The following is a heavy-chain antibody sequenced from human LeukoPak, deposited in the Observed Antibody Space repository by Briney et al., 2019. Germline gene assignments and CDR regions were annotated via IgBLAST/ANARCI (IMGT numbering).Heavy chain of an antibody. CDR3: ARDLGVRGYDFYFDY. CDR2: IWYDGSNK. Sequence: GGSLRLSCAASGFTFSSYGMHWVRQAPGKGLEWVAVIWYDGSNKYYADSVKGRFTISRDNSKNTLYLQMNSLRAEDTAVYYCARDLGVRGYDFYFDYWGQGTLVTVSS. J-gene: IGHJ4*02. CDR1: GFTFSSYG. D-gene: IGHD5-12*01. V-gene: IGHV3-33*01.